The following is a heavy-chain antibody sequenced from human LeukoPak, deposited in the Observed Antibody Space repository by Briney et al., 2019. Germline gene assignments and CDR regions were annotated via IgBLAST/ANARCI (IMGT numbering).Heavy chain of an antibody. CDR2: INLIGGLT. CDR1: GYTFTSYY. Sequence: GASVKVSCKASGYTFTSYYIHWLRQAPGQGPEWMGMINLIGGLTHYAPKFQGRVTMTRDTSTSKVYMELSSLGSEDTAVYYCARQQGIQYLNFDYWGQGALITVSS. J-gene: IGHJ4*02. V-gene: IGHV1-46*01. D-gene: IGHD5-24*01. CDR3: ARQQGIQYLNFDY.